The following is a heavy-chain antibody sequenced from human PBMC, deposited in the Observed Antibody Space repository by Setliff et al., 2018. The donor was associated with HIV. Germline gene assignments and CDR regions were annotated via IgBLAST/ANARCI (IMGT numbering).Heavy chain of an antibody. D-gene: IGHD2-21*02. J-gene: IGHJ4*02. CDR3: ATLDPSGGNFLAY. CDR2: IHASGKA. V-gene: IGHV4-61*05. CDR1: GGSTTNDNNY. Sequence: SETLSLTCSVSGGSTTNDNNYWGWIRQSPGKGLEWIGYIHASGKANYNPSLKSRVTISLDTSKMQFSLRLTSVTAADTTVYYCATLDPSGGNFLAYWGQGTLVTVSS.